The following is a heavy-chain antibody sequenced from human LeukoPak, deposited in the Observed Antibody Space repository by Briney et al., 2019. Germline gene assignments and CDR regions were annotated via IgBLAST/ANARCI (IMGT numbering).Heavy chain of an antibody. D-gene: IGHD1-20*01. Sequence: SVKVSCKASGFTFTSSAVQWVRQARGQRLEWIGWIVVGSGNTNYAQKFQERVTITRDMSTSTAYMELSSLRSEDTAVYYCAATITGETGYYYGMDVWGQGTTVTVSS. CDR2: IVVGSGNT. CDR3: AATITGETGYYYGMDV. V-gene: IGHV1-58*01. J-gene: IGHJ6*02. CDR1: GFTFTSSA.